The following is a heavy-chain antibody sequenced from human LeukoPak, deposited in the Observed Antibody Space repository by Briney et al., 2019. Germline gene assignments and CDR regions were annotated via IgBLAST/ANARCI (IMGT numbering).Heavy chain of an antibody. CDR1: GFTFSSYS. J-gene: IGHJ3*02. D-gene: IGHD5-24*01. Sequence: GGSLRLSCVASGFTFSSYSMNWVRQAPGKGLEWVSFISSSSAYISYADSVRGRFTISRDNAKNSLYLQMNNLRAEDTAVYYCAKKMDDAFDIWRQGTMVTVSS. V-gene: IGHV3-21*01. CDR3: AKKMDDAFDI. CDR2: ISSSSAYI.